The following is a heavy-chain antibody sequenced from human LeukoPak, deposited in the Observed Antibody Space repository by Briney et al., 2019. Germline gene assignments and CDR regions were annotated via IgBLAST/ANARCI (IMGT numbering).Heavy chain of an antibody. V-gene: IGHV1-2*02. Sequence: GASVKVSCKASGYTFTGYYMHWVRQAPGQGLEWMGWINPNSGGTNYAQKFQGRVTITRDTSISTAYMELSRLRSDDTAVYYCARAVALTVAGTSTNWFDPWGQGTLVTVSS. J-gene: IGHJ5*02. D-gene: IGHD6-19*01. CDR2: INPNSGGT. CDR3: ARAVALTVAGTSTNWFDP. CDR1: GYTFTGYY.